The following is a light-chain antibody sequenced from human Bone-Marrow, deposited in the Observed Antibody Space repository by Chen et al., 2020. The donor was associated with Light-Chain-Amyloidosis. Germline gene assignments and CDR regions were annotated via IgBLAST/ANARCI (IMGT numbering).Light chain of an antibody. CDR2: DDS. J-gene: IGLJ3*02. Sequence: SYVLTHPSSVSAAPGQTAPLPCGGNNIGSTIVHWYQQTPGQAPLLVVYDDSDRPSGIPERLSGSNSGNTATLTISRVEAGDEADYYCQVWDRSSDRPVFGGGTKLTVL. V-gene: IGLV3-21*02. CDR1: NIGSTI. CDR3: QVWDRSSDRPV.